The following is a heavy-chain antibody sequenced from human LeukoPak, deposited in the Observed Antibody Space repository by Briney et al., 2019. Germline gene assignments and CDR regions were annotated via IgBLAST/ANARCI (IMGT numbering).Heavy chain of an antibody. D-gene: IGHD5-12*01. CDR2: INHSGST. Sequence: SETLSLTCAVYGGSFTDYYWPWVRQSPGKGLEWIGEINHSGSTNYNPSLKSRVTISADTSKSQFSLKVTSVTAADTALYYCARVAHPSRNGYYLGYWGQGTLVTISS. CDR3: ARVAHPSRNGYYLGY. J-gene: IGHJ4*02. CDR1: GGSFTDYY. V-gene: IGHV4-34*01.